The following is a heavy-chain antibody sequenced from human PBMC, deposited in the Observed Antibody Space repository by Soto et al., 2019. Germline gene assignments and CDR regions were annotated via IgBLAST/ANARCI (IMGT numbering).Heavy chain of an antibody. CDR3: AREDGYNYLNY. CDR2: INPSGGST. Sequence: QVQLVQSGAEVKKPGASVKISCKASGYTFTSYYMHWVRQAPGQGLEWMGIINPSGGSTSYPQKFQAGVTMTSATSTSTVYMELSSLRSEDTAVYYCAREDGYNYLNYWGQGTLVTVSS. J-gene: IGHJ4*02. D-gene: IGHD5-12*01. CDR1: GYTFTSYY. V-gene: IGHV1-46*01.